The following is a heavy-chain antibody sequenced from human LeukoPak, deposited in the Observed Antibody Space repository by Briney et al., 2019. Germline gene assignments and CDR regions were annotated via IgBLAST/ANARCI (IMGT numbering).Heavy chain of an antibody. V-gene: IGHV3-23*01. Sequence: GGSLRLSCAASGFTFSSYAMSWVRQAPGKGLEWVSAISGRGDSTYYGDSVKGRFTISRDNSKNTLYLQMNSLRAEDTAVYYCAKTRPLDSSSWSHGDYWGQGTLVTVSS. J-gene: IGHJ4*02. CDR2: ISGRGDST. D-gene: IGHD6-13*01. CDR3: AKTRPLDSSSWSHGDY. CDR1: GFTFSSYA.